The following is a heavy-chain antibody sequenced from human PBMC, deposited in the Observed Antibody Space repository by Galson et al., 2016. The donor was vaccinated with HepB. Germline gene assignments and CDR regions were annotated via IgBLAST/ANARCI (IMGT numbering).Heavy chain of an antibody. Sequence: ETLSLTCAVSGASINSSNWWTWVRQAPGKGLEWIGEIYHTGTSNNNPSLLSRFTMSIDNSRNRFSLNLNSVTAAETAVYYCARASVVPGARMVFDSWGQGILVTVSS. CDR2: IYHTGTS. V-gene: IGHV4-4*02. CDR1: GASINSSNW. D-gene: IGHD2-2*01. CDR3: ARASVVPGARMVFDS. J-gene: IGHJ5*01.